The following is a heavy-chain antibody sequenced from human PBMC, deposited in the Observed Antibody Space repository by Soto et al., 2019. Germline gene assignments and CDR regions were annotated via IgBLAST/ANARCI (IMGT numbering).Heavy chain of an antibody. Sequence: VQLLESGGGLVQPGGSLRLSCAASGFTFSSYAMSWVRQAPGKGLEWVSAISGSGGSTYYADSVKGRFTISRDNSKNTLYLQMNSLRAEDTAVYYCAKLRVDYGDYEAGFDYWGQGTLVTVSS. V-gene: IGHV3-23*01. CDR2: ISGSGGST. CDR1: GFTFSSYA. J-gene: IGHJ4*02. D-gene: IGHD4-17*01. CDR3: AKLRVDYGDYEAGFDY.